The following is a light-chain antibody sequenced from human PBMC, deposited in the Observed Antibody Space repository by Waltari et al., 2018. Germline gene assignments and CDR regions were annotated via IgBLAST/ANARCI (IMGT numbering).Light chain of an antibody. J-gene: IGKJ4*01. Sequence: EIVLTQSPDTLSLSPGETATLSCRASQSVRSPYLAWYQQKPGQPPRLLIYGVFSRATGIPDRFSGSGSGTDFTLTINRLEPVDFAVYSCQQYGSSPLTFGGGTKVEI. CDR1: QSVRSPY. CDR3: QQYGSSPLT. V-gene: IGKV3-20*01. CDR2: GVF.